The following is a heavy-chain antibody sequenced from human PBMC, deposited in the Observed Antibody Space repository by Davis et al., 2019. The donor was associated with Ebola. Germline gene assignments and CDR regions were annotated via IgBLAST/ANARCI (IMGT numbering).Heavy chain of an antibody. CDR3: ARGGRHSSVDFDF. Sequence: GVSLKISCYGSGYSFTNSWIGWVRQVSGNGLEWMGIIYPGDSHTRYSPSFEGHVTISVDKSITTAYLQWNSLEASDTAMYYCARGGRHSSVDFDFWGQGTLVTVSS. J-gene: IGHJ4*02. D-gene: IGHD6-19*01. CDR1: GYSFTNSW. V-gene: IGHV5-51*01. CDR2: IYPGDSHT.